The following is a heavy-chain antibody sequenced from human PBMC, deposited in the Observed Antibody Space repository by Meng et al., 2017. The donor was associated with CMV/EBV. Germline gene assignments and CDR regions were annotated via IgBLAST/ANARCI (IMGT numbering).Heavy chain of an antibody. D-gene: IGHD2-2*02. J-gene: IGHJ3*02. CDR3: ARLPPPLGYCSSTSCYNPQDAFDI. V-gene: IGHV4-39*07. CDR2: IYYSGST. Sequence: SETLSLTCTVSGGSISSSSYYWGWIRQPPGKGLEWIGSIYYSGSTYYNPSLKRRVTKSVDTSKNQFSLKLSSATAADTAVYYCARLPPPLGYCSSTSCYNPQDAFDIWGQGTMVTVSS. CDR1: GGSISSSSYY.